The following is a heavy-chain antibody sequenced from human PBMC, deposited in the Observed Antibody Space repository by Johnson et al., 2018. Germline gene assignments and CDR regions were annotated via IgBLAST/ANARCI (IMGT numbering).Heavy chain of an antibody. CDR2: IIPIFGTA. CDR3: AHTNLGPDDAFDI. Sequence: QVQLVQSGAEVKKPGSSVKVSCKASGGTFSSYAISWVRQAPGQGLEWMGGIIPIFGTANYAQKFQGQVTITADESTSTAYRELSSLRAEDPAVYYCAHTNLGPDDAFDIWGEGTMVTVSS. J-gene: IGHJ3*02. CDR1: GGTFSSYA. V-gene: IGHV1-69*01.